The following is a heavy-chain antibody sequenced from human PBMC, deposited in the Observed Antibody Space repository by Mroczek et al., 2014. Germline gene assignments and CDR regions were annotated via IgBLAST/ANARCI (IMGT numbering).Heavy chain of an antibody. J-gene: IGHJ4*02. D-gene: IGHD6-13*01. Sequence: ESGGGVVQPGRSLRLSCAASGFTFSSYAMHWVRQAPGKGLEWVAVISYDGSNKYYADSVKGRFTISRDNSKNTLYLQMNSLRAEDTAVYYCARAPFSPPNIALDYWGQGTLVTVSS. CDR1: GFTFSSYA. CDR2: ISYDGSNK. CDR3: ARAPFSPPNIALDY. V-gene: IGHV3-30-3*01.